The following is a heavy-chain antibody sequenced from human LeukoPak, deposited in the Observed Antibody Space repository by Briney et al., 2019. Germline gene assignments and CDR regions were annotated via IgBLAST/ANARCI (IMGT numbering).Heavy chain of an antibody. V-gene: IGHV3-21*01. J-gene: IGHJ4*02. CDR2: ISSSSSYI. D-gene: IGHD1-1*01. CDR3: ARGDWNDVFHY. CDR1: GFTFSSYS. Sequence: GGSLRLSCAASGFTFSSYSMNWVRQAPGEGLEWVSSISSSSSYIYYADSVKGRLTISRDNAKNSLYLQMNSLRAEDTAVYYCARGDWNDVFHYWGQGTLVTVSS.